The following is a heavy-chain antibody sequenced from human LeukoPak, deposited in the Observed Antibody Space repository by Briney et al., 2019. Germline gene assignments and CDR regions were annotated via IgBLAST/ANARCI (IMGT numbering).Heavy chain of an antibody. CDR1: GFTFSSYW. CDR3: ARVARGAPGRAFDI. J-gene: IGHJ3*02. CDR2: IKQDGSEK. Sequence: GGSLRLSCAASGFTFSSYWMSWVHQAPGKGLEWVANIKQDGSEKYYVDSVKGRFTISRDNAKNSLYLQMNSLRAEDTAVYYCARVARGAPGRAFDIWGQGTMVTVSS. D-gene: IGHD1-26*01. V-gene: IGHV3-7*01.